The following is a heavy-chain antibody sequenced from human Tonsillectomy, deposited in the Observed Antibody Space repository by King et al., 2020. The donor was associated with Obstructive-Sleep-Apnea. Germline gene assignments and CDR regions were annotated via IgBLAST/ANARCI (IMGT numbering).Heavy chain of an antibody. V-gene: IGHV3-74*02. Sequence: VPLVESGGGVVQPGGSLRLSCAASGFTFSNYWMHWVRRAPGRGLVWRSRIRHDATTPAYAGSVKGRFNVSRHNAKNTFYLQMSSLRAEDTAVYYFARRWGTTGAAFDIWGQGAMVTVSS. J-gene: IGHJ3*02. CDR1: GFTFSNYW. CDR3: ARRWGTTGAAFDI. D-gene: IGHD1-14*01. CDR2: IRHDATTP.